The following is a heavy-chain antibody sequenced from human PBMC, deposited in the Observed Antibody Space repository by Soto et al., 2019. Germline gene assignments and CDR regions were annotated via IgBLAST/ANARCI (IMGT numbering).Heavy chain of an antibody. J-gene: IGHJ4*02. CDR3: ARQHYYDSSGYYTWN. V-gene: IGHV4-39*01. CDR2: VHYSGST. Sequence: QLQLQESGPGLVKPSETLSLTCSVSGGSIRNNIYYWGWIRQPPGKGLEWIATVHYSGSTYYTPSLKSRVTISADTANNQFYLRLNSVTAADTAVYYCARQHYYDSSGYYTWNWGQGTLVTVSS. D-gene: IGHD3-22*01. CDR1: GGSIRNNIYY.